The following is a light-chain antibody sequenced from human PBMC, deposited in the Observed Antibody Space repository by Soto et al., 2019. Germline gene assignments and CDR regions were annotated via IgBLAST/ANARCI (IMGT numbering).Light chain of an antibody. CDR1: SEHSSRA. CDR2: VKSDGSH. J-gene: IGLJ1*01. CDR3: QTWGV. Sequence: QSVLTQSPSASASLGASVNLTCTLTSEHSSRAVAWHQQRPERGPRFLMKVKSDGSHRKGDGIPDRFSGSSSGAERYLTISSLQPEDEADYYCQTWGVFGAGTKLTVL. V-gene: IGLV4-69*01.